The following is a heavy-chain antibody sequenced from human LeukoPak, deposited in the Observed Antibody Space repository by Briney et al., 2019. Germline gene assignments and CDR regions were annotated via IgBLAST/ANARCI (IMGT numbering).Heavy chain of an antibody. Sequence: GGSLRLSCAASGFKFDDYGMSWVRHVPGKGLEWVSGINWNGGSRGYADSVKGRFTISRDNAKNSLYLQMDSLRAEDTAVYYCARDLAFGGFWSGYTNFDYWGQGTLVTVSS. CDR2: INWNGGSR. J-gene: IGHJ4*02. CDR1: GFKFDDYG. D-gene: IGHD3-3*01. V-gene: IGHV3-20*04. CDR3: ARDLAFGGFWSGYTNFDY.